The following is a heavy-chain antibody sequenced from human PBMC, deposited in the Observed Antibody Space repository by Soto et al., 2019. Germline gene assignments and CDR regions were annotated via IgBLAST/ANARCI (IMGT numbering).Heavy chain of an antibody. Sequence: GASVKVSCKASGYTFTSYGISWVRQAPGQGLEWMGWISAYNGNTNYAQKLQGRVTMTTDTSTSTAYMELRSLRSDDTAVYYCARDRRYSSGWQGFDYWGQGTLVTVSS. V-gene: IGHV1-18*01. J-gene: IGHJ4*02. CDR1: GYTFTSYG. D-gene: IGHD6-19*01. CDR3: ARDRRYSSGWQGFDY. CDR2: ISAYNGNT.